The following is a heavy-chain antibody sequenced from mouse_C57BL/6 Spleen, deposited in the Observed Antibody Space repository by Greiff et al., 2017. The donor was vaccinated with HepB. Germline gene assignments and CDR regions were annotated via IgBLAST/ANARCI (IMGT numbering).Heavy chain of an antibody. J-gene: IGHJ1*03. D-gene: IGHD1-1*01. CDR2: ISSGGDYI. Sequence: EVMLVESGAGLVKPGGSLKLSCAASGFTFSSYTMSWVRQTPEKRLEWVAYISSGGDYIYYADTVKGRFTISRDNARTTLYLQMSSLKSEDTAMYYCTRAPCGSGRYFDVWGTGTTVTVSS. CDR3: TRAPCGSGRYFDV. CDR1: GFTFSSYT. V-gene: IGHV5-9-1*02.